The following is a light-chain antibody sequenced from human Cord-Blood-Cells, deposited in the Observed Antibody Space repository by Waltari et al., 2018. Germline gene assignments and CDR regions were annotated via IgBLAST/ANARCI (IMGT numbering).Light chain of an antibody. J-gene: IGKJ4*01. CDR3: QQRSNCPLT. V-gene: IGKV3-11*01. Sequence: EIVLTQPPATLSLPTGDTATLSCRASQSVSSYLAWYQQKPGQAPRLLIYDASNRATGIPARFSGSGSGTDFTLTISSLEPEDFAVYYCQQRSNCPLTFGGGTKVEIK. CDR2: DAS. CDR1: QSVSSY.